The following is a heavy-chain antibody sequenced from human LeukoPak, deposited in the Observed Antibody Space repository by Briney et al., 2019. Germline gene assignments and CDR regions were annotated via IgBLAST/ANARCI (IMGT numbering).Heavy chain of an antibody. Sequence: ASVKVSCKASGYTFTGYYMHWVRQAPGQGLEWMGRINPNSGGTNYAQKFQGRVTMTRDTSISTADMELSRLRSDDTAVYYCARVPESWDSSGYYYEASFDYWGQGTLVTVSS. CDR2: INPNSGGT. D-gene: IGHD3-22*01. CDR1: GYTFTGYY. CDR3: ARVPESWDSSGYYYEASFDY. J-gene: IGHJ4*02. V-gene: IGHV1-2*06.